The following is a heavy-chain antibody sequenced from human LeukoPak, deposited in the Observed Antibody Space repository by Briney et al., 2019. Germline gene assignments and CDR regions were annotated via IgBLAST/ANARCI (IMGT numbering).Heavy chain of an antibody. D-gene: IGHD5-18*01. CDR1: GGSISTYY. CDR3: ARHRGYSYGFDDFNI. J-gene: IGHJ3*02. CDR2: IYTSGSN. V-gene: IGHV4-4*07. Sequence: SETPSLTCTVSGGSISTYYWSWIRQPAGKGLEWIGRIYTSGSNNYNPSLKSRLTISIEPSKNQFSLKLSSVTAADTAVYYCARHRGYSYGFDDFNIWGQRTMVIVSS.